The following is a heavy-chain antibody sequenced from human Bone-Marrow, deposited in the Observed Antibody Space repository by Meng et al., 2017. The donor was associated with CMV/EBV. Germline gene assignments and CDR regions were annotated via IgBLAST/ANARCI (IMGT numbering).Heavy chain of an antibody. D-gene: IGHD6-13*01. CDR2: IHYDGSSA. J-gene: IGHJ6*02. CDR3: ARDGSTSLFHYHGMDV. CDR1: GITFSSYG. Sequence: GESLKISCPASGITFSSYGMHWVRQAPGKGLECVAFIHYDGSSASYADFVKGRFTISRANSKKTLYLQMSSLRTEDTAVYYCARDGSTSLFHYHGMDVWGQGTTVTVSS. V-gene: IGHV3-30*02.